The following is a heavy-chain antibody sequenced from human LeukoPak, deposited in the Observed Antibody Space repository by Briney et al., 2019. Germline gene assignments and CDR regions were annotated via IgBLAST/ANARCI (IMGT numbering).Heavy chain of an antibody. CDR2: VYYSGST. Sequence: PSETLSLTCTVSGGSIGNSIYYWGWIRQPPGKGLEWIGSVYYSGSTYYNPSLKSRVTISLDTSKNHFSLKLSSVTAADTAVYYCARVTGYMIEDYFDYWGQGTLVTVSS. CDR1: GGSIGNSIYY. V-gene: IGHV4-39*07. D-gene: IGHD3-22*01. J-gene: IGHJ4*02. CDR3: ARVTGYMIEDYFDY.